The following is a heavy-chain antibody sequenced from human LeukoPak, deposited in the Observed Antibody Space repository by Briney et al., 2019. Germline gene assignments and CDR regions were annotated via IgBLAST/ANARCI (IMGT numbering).Heavy chain of an antibody. J-gene: IGHJ4*02. D-gene: IGHD3-22*01. CDR1: GGSISSYY. Sequence: KPSETLSLTCTVSGGSISSYYWSWIRQPPGKGLEWIGYIYYSGSTIYNPSLKSRVTISVDTSKNQFSLKLSSVTAADTAVYYCASHYYDSSGYYPFDYWGQGNLVSVSS. CDR2: IYYSGST. V-gene: IGHV4-59*01. CDR3: ASHYYDSSGYYPFDY.